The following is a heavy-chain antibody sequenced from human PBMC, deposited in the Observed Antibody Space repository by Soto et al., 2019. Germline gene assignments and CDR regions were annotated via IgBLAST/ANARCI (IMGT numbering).Heavy chain of an antibody. J-gene: IGHJ4*01. CDR3: ARDQYYYGSSGHPRD. D-gene: IGHD3-22*01. CDR1: GFTFSSFW. V-gene: IGHV3-7*03. CDR2: IKQDGSEK. Sequence: EVQLVESGGGLVQPGGSLRLSCAVSGFTFSSFWMSCVRQAPGKGLEWVANIKQDGSEKYYVDSVKGRFTISRDNAKNSLFLRMNSLRAEDTAVYYCARDQYYYGSSGHPRDWGQGTLVTVSS.